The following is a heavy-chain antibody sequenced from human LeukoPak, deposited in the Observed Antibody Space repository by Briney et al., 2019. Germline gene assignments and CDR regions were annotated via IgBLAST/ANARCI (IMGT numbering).Heavy chain of an antibody. CDR2: ISWNSGGI. D-gene: IGHD1-1*01. J-gene: IGHJ6*02. CDR3: AKDTGSYYYYGMDV. CDR1: GFTFDDYA. Sequence: GGSLRLSCAASGFTFDDYAMHWVRQAPGKGLEWVSGISWNSGGIGYADSVKGRFTISRDNAKNSLYLQMNSLRAEDTALYYCAKDTGSYYYYGMDVWGQGTTVTVSS. V-gene: IGHV3-9*01.